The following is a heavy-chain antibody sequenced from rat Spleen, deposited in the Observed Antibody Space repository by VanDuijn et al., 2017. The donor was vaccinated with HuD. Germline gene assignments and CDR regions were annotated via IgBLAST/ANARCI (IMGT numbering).Heavy chain of an antibody. J-gene: IGHJ1*01. D-gene: IGHD1-11*01. CDR3: ACLYGGYSEPYWYFDF. CDR1: GFTFSNYG. V-gene: IGHV5-25*01. Sequence: EVQLVESGGGLVQPGRSMKLSCAASGFTFSNYGMAWVRQAPKKGLEWVAYISYDGGSTYYRDPVKGRFTISRDNAKSTLYLQMDSLRSEDTATYYCACLYGGYSEPYWYFDFWGPGTMVTVSS. CDR2: ISYDGGST.